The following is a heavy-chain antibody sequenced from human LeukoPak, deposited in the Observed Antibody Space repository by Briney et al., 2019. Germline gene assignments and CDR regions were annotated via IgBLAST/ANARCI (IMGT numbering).Heavy chain of an antibody. CDR3: ARSTIAVAYGMDV. CDR1: GLTFSGYD. Sequence: GGSLRLSCAASGLTFSGYDMFWVRQATGKGLEWVSGIGTTGGTYYAGSVKGRFTISRENARNSLYLQMNSLIAGDTAVYYCARSTIAVAYGMDVWGQGTTVTVSS. CDR2: IGTTGGT. J-gene: IGHJ6*02. D-gene: IGHD6-19*01. V-gene: IGHV3-13*04.